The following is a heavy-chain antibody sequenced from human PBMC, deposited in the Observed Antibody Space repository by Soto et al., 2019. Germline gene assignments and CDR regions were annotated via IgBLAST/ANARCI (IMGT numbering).Heavy chain of an antibody. V-gene: IGHV5-51*01. CDR1: GYSFTSYW. CDR3: AISGIAAAGYYYYGMDV. D-gene: IGHD6-13*01. CDR2: IYPGDSDT. Sequence: PGESLKISCKGSGYSFTSYWIGWVRQMPGKGLEWMGIIYPGDSDTRYSPSFQGQVTISADKSISTAYLQWSSLKASDTAMYYCAISGIAAAGYYYYGMDVWGQGTKVTVSS. J-gene: IGHJ6*02.